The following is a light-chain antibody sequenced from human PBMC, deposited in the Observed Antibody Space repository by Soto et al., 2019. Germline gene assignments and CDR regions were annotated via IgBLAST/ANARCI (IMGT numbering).Light chain of an antibody. Sequence: QSVLTQPPSASGTPGQRVTISCSGSSSNIGSIYVYWYQQLPGTAPKLLIYRNNQRPSGVPDQFSGSKSGTSAFLAISGLRSGEEADYYCAAWDDSLSGPGVFGGGTKLTVL. CDR2: RNN. CDR1: SSNIGSIY. J-gene: IGLJ2*01. V-gene: IGLV1-47*01. CDR3: AAWDDSLSGPGV.